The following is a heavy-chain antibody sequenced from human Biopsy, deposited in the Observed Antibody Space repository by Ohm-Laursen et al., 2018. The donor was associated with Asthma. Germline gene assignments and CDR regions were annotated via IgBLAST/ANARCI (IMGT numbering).Heavy chain of an antibody. V-gene: IGHV1-69*13. CDR1: GDSFSNYA. CDR2: LIPVLGTP. J-gene: IGHJ6*02. D-gene: IGHD5-12*01. CDR3: ARGYSGSDRIVFYYSGLEV. Sequence: SVKVSCKVSGDSFSNYAISWVRQAPGQGLEWMGGLIPVLGTPDHAQMFEGRVTITADESTSTAYMELSSLSSEDTAVYYCARGYSGSDRIVFYYSGLEVWGQGTTVTVSS.